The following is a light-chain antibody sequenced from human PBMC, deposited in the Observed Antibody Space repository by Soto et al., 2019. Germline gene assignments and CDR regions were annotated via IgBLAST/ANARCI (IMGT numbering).Light chain of an antibody. Sequence: QSVLAQPASVSGSPGQSITISCTGTSSDVGGYNYVSWYQQHPGKAPKLMIYEVSNRPSGVSNRFSGSKPGNMASLTISGLQAEDEADYYCSSYTSSSTLYVFGTGTKVTVL. CDR1: SSDVGGYNY. V-gene: IGLV2-14*01. CDR2: EVS. CDR3: SSYTSSSTLYV. J-gene: IGLJ1*01.